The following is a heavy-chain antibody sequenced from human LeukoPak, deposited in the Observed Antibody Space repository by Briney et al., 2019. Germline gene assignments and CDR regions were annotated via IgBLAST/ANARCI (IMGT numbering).Heavy chain of an antibody. CDR2: MNPNSGNT. Sequence: ASVTVSCKASGYTFTSYDINWVRQATGQGLEWMGWMNPNSGNTGYAQKFQGRVTMTRSTSINTAYMELNSLTSEDTAVYYCARSSVGARSRIDYWVRGTLVTVSS. CDR1: GYTFTSYD. J-gene: IGHJ4*02. CDR3: ARSSVGARSRIDY. V-gene: IGHV1-8*01. D-gene: IGHD3-22*01.